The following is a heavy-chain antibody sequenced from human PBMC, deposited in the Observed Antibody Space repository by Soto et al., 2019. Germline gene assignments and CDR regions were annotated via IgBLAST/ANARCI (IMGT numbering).Heavy chain of an antibody. CDR2: FYSGGDT. Sequence: EVQLVESGGGLVQPGGSLRLSCAASGFTVSSNYMSWVRQAPGKGLEWVSVFYSGGDTYYADSVKGRFTISRDNSKNTLYLQMNRLRAEDTAVYYCARAGALYYGMDVWGQGTTVAVSS. J-gene: IGHJ6*02. CDR3: ARAGALYYGMDV. V-gene: IGHV3-66*01. D-gene: IGHD3-10*01. CDR1: GFTVSSNY.